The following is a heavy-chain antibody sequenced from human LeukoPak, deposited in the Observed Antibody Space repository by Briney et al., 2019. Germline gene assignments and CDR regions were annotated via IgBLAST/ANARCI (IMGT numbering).Heavy chain of an antibody. CDR1: GYTFTSYG. V-gene: IGHV1-2*02. Sequence: ASVKVSCKASGYTFTSYGISWVRQAPGQGLEWMGWINPNSGGTNYAQKFQGRVTMTRDTSISTAYMELSRLRSDDTAVYYCARGMRYCSSTSCYGYYYYMDVWGKGTTVTVSS. D-gene: IGHD2-2*01. CDR2: INPNSGGT. J-gene: IGHJ6*03. CDR3: ARGMRYCSSTSCYGYYYYMDV.